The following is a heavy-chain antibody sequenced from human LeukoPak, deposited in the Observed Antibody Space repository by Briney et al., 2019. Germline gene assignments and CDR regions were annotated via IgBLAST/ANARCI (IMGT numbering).Heavy chain of an antibody. D-gene: IGHD6-13*01. Sequence: PSETLSLTCTVSGYSISSGYYWGWIRQPPGKGLEWIGSIYHSGSTYYNPSLKSRVTISVDTSKNQFSLKLSSVTAADTAVYYCARDDSSSWYGVDYWGQGTLVTVSS. J-gene: IGHJ4*02. CDR1: GYSISSGYY. V-gene: IGHV4-38-2*02. CDR3: ARDDSSSWYGVDY. CDR2: IYHSGST.